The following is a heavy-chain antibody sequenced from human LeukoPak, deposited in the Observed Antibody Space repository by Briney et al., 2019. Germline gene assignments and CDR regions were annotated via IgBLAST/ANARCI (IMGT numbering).Heavy chain of an antibody. CDR3: AKDIAPPSSGTFDY. V-gene: IGHV3-9*01. CDR1: GFTFDVYA. CDR2: ISWNGGSI. Sequence: GGSLRLSCTASGFTFDVYAMHWVRRAPGKGLEGVSSISWNGGSIGYGDSVKGRFTIPRDDAKNSLYLEMNSLRPEDTALYFCAKDIAPPSSGTFDYWGQGTLVTVSS. D-gene: IGHD6-19*01. J-gene: IGHJ4*01.